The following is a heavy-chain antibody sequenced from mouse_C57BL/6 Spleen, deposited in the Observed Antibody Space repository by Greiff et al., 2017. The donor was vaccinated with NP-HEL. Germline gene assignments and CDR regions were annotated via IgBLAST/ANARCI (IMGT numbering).Heavy chain of an antibody. CDR1: GFTFSSYA. CDR3: AREDSSGYAFDY. CDR2: ISDGGSYT. Sequence: EVKLVESGGGLVKPGGSLKLSCAASGFTFSSYAMSWVRQTPDKRLEWVATISDGGSYTYYPDNVKGRFTISRDNAKNNLYLQMSHLKSEDTAMYYCAREDSSGYAFDYWGQGTTLTVSS. V-gene: IGHV5-4*01. J-gene: IGHJ2*01. D-gene: IGHD3-2*02.